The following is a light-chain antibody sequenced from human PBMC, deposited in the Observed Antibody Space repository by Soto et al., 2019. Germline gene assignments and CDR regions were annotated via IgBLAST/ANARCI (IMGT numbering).Light chain of an antibody. J-gene: IGLJ1*01. CDR1: SSDVGSYNL. Sequence: QSALTQPASVSGSPGQSITISCTGTSSDVGSYNLVSWYQQHSRKAPKLMIYEGSKRPSGLSNRFSGSKSGNTASLTLSGLQAEDEADSSCCAYAGSSTFYVFGTGTTLTVL. CDR3: CAYAGSSTFYV. CDR2: EGS. V-gene: IGLV2-23*01.